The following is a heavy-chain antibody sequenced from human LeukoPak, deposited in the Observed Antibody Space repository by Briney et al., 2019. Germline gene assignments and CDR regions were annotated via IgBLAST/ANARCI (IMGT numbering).Heavy chain of an antibody. CDR3: AREPGYSYGFDAFDI. Sequence: GGSLRLSCVASGFTFSDYYMSWIRQAPGKGLEWVSYISSSGSTIYYADSVKGRFTISRDNAKNSLYLQMNSLRAEDTAVYYCAREPGYSYGFDAFDIWGQGTMVTVSS. J-gene: IGHJ3*02. CDR1: GFTFSDYY. V-gene: IGHV3-11*04. CDR2: ISSSGSTI. D-gene: IGHD5-18*01.